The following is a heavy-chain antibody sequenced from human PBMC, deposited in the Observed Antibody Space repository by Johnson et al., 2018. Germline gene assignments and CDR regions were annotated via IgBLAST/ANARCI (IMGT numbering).Heavy chain of an antibody. Sequence: QVQLQQWGAGLLKPSETLSLTCAVYGGSFSGYYWSWIRQPPGKGLEWIGEINHSGSTNYNPSLKSRVTITVDTSKNQFSLKLSSVTAPDTAVYYCAVYCSGGSCYSHYYYGMDVWGQGTTVTVSS. CDR1: GGSFSGYY. CDR2: INHSGST. V-gene: IGHV4-34*01. J-gene: IGHJ6*02. CDR3: AVYCSGGSCYSHYYYGMDV. D-gene: IGHD2-15*01.